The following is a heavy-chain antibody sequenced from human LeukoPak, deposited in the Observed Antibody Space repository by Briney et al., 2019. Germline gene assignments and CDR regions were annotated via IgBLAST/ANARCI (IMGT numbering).Heavy chain of an antibody. J-gene: IGHJ4*02. D-gene: IGHD4-23*01. CDR1: GASISSTNYY. CDR2: IYHSGNT. V-gene: IGHV4-39*07. Sequence: PSETLSLTCTVSGASISSTNYYWAWIRQPPGKGLEWIGSIYHSGNTYYNPSLKSRVTISVDTSKNQFSLKLSSVTAADTAVYYCATTVVTPADYYFDYWGQGTLVTVSS. CDR3: ATTVVTPADYYFDY.